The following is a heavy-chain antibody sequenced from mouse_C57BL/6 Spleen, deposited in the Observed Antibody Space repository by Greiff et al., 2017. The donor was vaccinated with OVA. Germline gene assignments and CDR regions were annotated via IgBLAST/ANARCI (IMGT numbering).Heavy chain of an antibody. V-gene: IGHV2-9-1*01. CDR2: IWTGGGT. J-gene: IGHJ1*03. CDR3: ARIDYGSSYLYWYFDV. D-gene: IGHD1-1*01. Sequence: VQVVESGPGLVAPSQSLSITCTVSGFSLTSYAISWVRQPPGKGLEWLGVIWTGGGTNYNSALKSRLSISKDNSKSQVFLKMNSLQTDDTARYYCARIDYGSSYLYWYFDVWGTGTTVTVSS. CDR1: GFSLTSYA.